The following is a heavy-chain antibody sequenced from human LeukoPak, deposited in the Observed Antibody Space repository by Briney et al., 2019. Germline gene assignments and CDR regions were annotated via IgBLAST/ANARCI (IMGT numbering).Heavy chain of an antibody. CDR1: GFTFSSYW. CDR2: IKQDGSEK. CDR3: AKSDYYDSSGHPSSFEY. V-gene: IGHV3-7*01. D-gene: IGHD3-22*01. Sequence: GGSLRLSCAASGFTFSSYWMSWVRQAPGKGLEWVANIKQDGSEKYYVDSVKGRFTISRDNAKNSLYLQMNSLRAEDTAVYYCAKSDYYDSSGHPSSFEYWGQGTLVTVSS. J-gene: IGHJ4*02.